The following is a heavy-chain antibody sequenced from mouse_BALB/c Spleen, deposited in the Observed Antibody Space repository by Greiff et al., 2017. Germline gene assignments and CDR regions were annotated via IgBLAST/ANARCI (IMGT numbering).Heavy chain of an antibody. D-gene: IGHD2-14*01. CDR3: TRSLYYRYDGRDAMDY. J-gene: IGHJ4*01. Sequence: VQLQQSGTVLARPGASVKMSCKASGYSFTSYWMHWVKQRPGQGLEWIGAIYPGNSDTSYNQKFKGKAKLTAVTSASTAYMELSSLTNEDSAVYYCTRSLYYRYDGRDAMDYWGQGTSVTVSS. CDR1: GYSFTSYW. CDR2: IYPGNSDT. V-gene: IGHV1-5*01.